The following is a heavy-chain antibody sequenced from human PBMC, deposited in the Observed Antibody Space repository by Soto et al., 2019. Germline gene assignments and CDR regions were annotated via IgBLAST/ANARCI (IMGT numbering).Heavy chain of an antibody. CDR2: IYYSGST. CDR1: GGSISSGGYY. D-gene: IGHD3-10*01. J-gene: IGHJ4*02. CDR3: ARDGGYGSGSYRFDY. Sequence: QVQLQESGPGLVKPSETLSLTCTVSGGSISSGGYYWSWIRQHPGKGLEWIGYIYYSGSTSYNPSLKSRVTISIDTSKHQFSLKLSSMSAADTAVYYCARDGGYGSGSYRFDYWGQGTLVTVSS. V-gene: IGHV4-31*03.